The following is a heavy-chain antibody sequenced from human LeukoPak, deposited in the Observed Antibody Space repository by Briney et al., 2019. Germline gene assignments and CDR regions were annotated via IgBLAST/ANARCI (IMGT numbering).Heavy chain of an antibody. CDR2: ISTTGGYT. J-gene: IGHJ4*02. Sequence: GGSLRLSCVGSGFSFSTYDMDWVRQTPGKGLEWVSAISTTGGYTEDADSVKGRFTISRDNSRNTLFLQMHSLRAEDTAVYYCAKKPATIKFPFDIWGQGTLVTVSP. D-gene: IGHD5-24*01. CDR3: AKKPATIKFPFDI. V-gene: IGHV3-23*01. CDR1: GFSFSTYD.